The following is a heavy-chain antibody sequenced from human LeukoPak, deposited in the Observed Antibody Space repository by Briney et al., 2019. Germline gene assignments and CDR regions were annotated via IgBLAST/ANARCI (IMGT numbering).Heavy chain of an antibody. CDR1: GFTVSSNY. CDR3: ARVSPFDY. J-gene: IGHJ4*02. CDR2: IYSGGST. Sequence: GGSLRLSCAASGFTVSSNYMSWVRQAPGKGLEWISVIYSGGSTYYADSVQGRFTTSRDNAKDTLYLQMNSLRAEDTAVYYCARVSPFDYWGQGTLVTVSS. V-gene: IGHV3-66*01.